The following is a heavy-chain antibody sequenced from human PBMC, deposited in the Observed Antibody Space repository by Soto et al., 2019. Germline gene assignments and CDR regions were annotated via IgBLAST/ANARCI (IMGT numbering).Heavy chain of an antibody. CDR1: GGSFSNYG. J-gene: IGHJ6*02. CDR2: IMPIFGTA. Sequence: QVQLVQSGAEVKKPGSSVRVSCTASGGSFSNYGITWVRQVPGQGLEWMGGIMPIFGTANYAQKFQGRVTISADELTSTASLELSSLRSDDTAVYFCARARDYDLLTAREYALDVWGQGTTVTVS. CDR3: ARARDYDLLTAREYALDV. V-gene: IGHV1-69*01. D-gene: IGHD3-9*01.